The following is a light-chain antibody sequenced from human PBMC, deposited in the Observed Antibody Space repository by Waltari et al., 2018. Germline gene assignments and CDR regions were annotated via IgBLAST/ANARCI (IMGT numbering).Light chain of an antibody. CDR3: QQYHDYPWT. J-gene: IGKJ1*01. Sequence: AIRMTQSPSSLPASIGARVTLSCRASQGVSTYLAWYQQKPGKAPSLLIHAASTLQSGVPSRFSGSGTGTDFTLTITCLQSEDFATYYCQQYHDYPWTFGQGTKVDI. CDR1: QGVSTY. CDR2: AAS. V-gene: IGKV1-8*01.